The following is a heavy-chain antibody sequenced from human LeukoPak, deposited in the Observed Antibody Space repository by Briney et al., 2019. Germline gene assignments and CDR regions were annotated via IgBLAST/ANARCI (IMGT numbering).Heavy chain of an antibody. CDR2: ISHDGNNK. D-gene: IGHD7-27*01. J-gene: IGHJ4*02. Sequence: GGSLRLSCVASGFTFSTYGMHWVRQAPGKGLEWVAVISHDGNNKYYVDSEKGRFTISRDNSKNTLYLQMNTLRVEDTAVYYCARDWGNWGYGWYFDHWGQGTLVTVSS. V-gene: IGHV3-30*03. CDR3: ARDWGNWGYGWYFDH. CDR1: GFTFSTYG.